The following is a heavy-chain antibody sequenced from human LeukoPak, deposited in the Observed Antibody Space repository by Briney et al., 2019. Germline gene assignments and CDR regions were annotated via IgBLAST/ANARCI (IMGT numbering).Heavy chain of an antibody. J-gene: IGHJ6*02. D-gene: IGHD2-2*01. CDR1: GGSFSGYY. V-gene: IGHV4-34*01. CDR3: ARGGLGYCSSTSCSRYYYYGMDV. Sequence: SETLSLTCAVYGGSFSGYYWSWIRQPPGKGLEWIGEINHSGSTNCNPSLKSRVTISVDTSKNQFSLKLSSVTAADTAVYYCARGGLGYCSSTSCSRYYYYGMDVWGQGTTVTVSS. CDR2: INHSGST.